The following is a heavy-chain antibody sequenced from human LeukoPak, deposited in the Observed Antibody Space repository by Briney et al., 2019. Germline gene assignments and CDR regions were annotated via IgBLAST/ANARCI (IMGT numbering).Heavy chain of an antibody. CDR1: GGTFSTYA. J-gene: IGHJ3*02. D-gene: IGHD6-25*01. CDR2: IIPFYAKT. CDR3: ARGNRGRTAALVRGDAFDI. Sequence: EASVKVSCKASGGTFSTYAVTWVRQAPGQGLEWVGEIIPFYAKTNYAQGFQGRITITADVSTNTAYMELSSLRYDDTAVYYCARGNRGRTAALVRGDAFDIWGQGTMVTVSS. V-gene: IGHV1-69*13.